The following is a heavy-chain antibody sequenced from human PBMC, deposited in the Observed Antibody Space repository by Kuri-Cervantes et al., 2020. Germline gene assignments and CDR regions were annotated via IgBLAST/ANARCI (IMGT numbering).Heavy chain of an antibody. CDR3: ARGSGYRFADY. Sequence: GESLKISCAASGFTFSNYGMHWVRQAPGKGLEWVAVISYDGTNKYYADSVKGRFTISRDNSKNTLYLQMNSLRAEDTAVYYCARGSGYRFADYWGQGTLVTVSS. CDR2: ISYDGTNK. CDR1: GFTFSNYG. J-gene: IGHJ4*02. D-gene: IGHD5-18*01. V-gene: IGHV3-30*03.